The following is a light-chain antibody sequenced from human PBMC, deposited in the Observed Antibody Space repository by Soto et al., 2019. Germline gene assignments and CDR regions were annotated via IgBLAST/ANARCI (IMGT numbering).Light chain of an antibody. CDR3: HQDGSSPRT. CDR1: QSVSCSY. Sequence: EIVLTQSPGTLSLSAGERATLSCRASQSVSCSYLAWYQQKPGQAPRRLIYGASSRATGIPDRFSGSGSGTDFTLTISRLEPEDFAVYYCHQDGSSPRTFGQGTKV. V-gene: IGKV3-20*01. CDR2: GAS. J-gene: IGKJ1*01.